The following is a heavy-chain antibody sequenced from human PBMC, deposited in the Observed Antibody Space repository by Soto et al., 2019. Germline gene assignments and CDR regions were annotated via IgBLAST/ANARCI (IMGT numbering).Heavy chain of an antibody. V-gene: IGHV4-31*03. J-gene: IGHJ4*02. CDR3: ARGERIASLTYFDY. D-gene: IGHD2-15*01. CDR2: LYYSGST. Sequence: QVQLQESGPGLVKPSQTLSLTCTVSGGSISSGGYYWSWIRQHPGKGLEWIGYLYYSGSTYYNPSLKSRVTISVDTSKNQFSLKLSSVTAADTAVYYCARGERIASLTYFDYWGQGTLVTVSS. CDR1: GGSISSGGYY.